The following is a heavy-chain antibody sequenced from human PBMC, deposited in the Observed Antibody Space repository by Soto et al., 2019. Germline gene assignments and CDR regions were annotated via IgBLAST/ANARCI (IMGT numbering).Heavy chain of an antibody. V-gene: IGHV4-39*07. D-gene: IGHD6-19*01. CDR3: ARSGSGWLDY. CDR2: IYYSGST. Sequence: PSETLSLTCTVSGDSISSSSYFWGWIRQPPGKGLEWIGSIYYSGSTYYNPSLKSRVTVSVDTSKNQFSLKLSSVTAADTAVYYCARSGSGWLDYWGQGTLVTVSS. CDR1: GDSISSSSYF. J-gene: IGHJ4*02.